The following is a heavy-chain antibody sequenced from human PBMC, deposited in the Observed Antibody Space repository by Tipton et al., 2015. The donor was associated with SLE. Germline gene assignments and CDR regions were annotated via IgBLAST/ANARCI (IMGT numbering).Heavy chain of an antibody. J-gene: IGHJ3*02. Sequence: TLSLTCTVSGGSISSGSYYWSWIRQPAGKGLEWIGRIYTSGSTNYNPSLKSRVTISVDKSKNQFSLKLSSVTAADTAVYYCARHLEGIRAFDIWGQGTMVTVSS. CDR3: ARHLEGIRAFDI. CDR1: GGSISSGSYY. D-gene: IGHD3-10*01. V-gene: IGHV4-61*02. CDR2: IYTSGST.